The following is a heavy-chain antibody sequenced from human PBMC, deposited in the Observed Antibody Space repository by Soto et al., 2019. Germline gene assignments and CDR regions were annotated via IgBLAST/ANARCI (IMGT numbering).Heavy chain of an antibody. CDR3: ARVAGYCSGGSGSDKRRYDAFDS. V-gene: IGHV1-2*04. J-gene: IGHJ3*02. CDR1: GYTFTGYY. Sequence: ASVKVSCKASGYTFTGYYMHWVRQAPGQGLEWMGWINPNSGGTNYAQKFQGWVTMTRDTSISTAYMELSRLRSDDTAVYYCARVAGYCSGGSGSDKRRYDAFDSWGQGSLVTVSS. CDR2: INPNSGGT. D-gene: IGHD2-15*01.